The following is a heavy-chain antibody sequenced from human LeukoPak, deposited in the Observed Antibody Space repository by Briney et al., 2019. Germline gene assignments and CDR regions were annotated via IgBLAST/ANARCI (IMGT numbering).Heavy chain of an antibody. CDR3: TTSFAVVAATTAEYFQH. J-gene: IGHJ1*01. Sequence: GGSLRLSCAASGFTFSNAWMSWVRQAPGKGLEWVGRIKSKTDGGTTDYAAPVKGRFTISRDDSKNTLYLQMNSLKTEDTAVYYCTTSFAVVAATTAEYFQHWGQGTLVTASS. D-gene: IGHD2-15*01. CDR2: IKSKTDGGTT. CDR1: GFTFSNAW. V-gene: IGHV3-15*01.